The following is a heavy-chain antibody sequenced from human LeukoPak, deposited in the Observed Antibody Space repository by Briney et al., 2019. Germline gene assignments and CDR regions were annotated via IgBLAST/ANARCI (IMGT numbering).Heavy chain of an antibody. Sequence: SETLSLTCTVSGGSISSSSYYWSWIRQPPGKGLERVGYIYDSGSTSYNPSLKSRVTISVDTSKNQFSLKVTSVTAADTAVYYCARSKDILTGYCFDYWGQGTLVTVSS. CDR3: ARSKDILTGYCFDY. V-gene: IGHV4-61*01. CDR2: IYDSGST. J-gene: IGHJ4*02. CDR1: GGSISSSSYY. D-gene: IGHD3-9*01.